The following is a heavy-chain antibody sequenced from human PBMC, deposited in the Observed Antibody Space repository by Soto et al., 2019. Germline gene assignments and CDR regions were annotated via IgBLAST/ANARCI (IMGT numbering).Heavy chain of an antibody. CDR1: GFTFSSYW. D-gene: IGHD6-6*01. Sequence: GGSLRLSCAASGFTFSSYWMSWVRQAPGKGLEWVANIKQDGSEKYYVDSVKGRFTISRDNAKNSLYLQMNSLRAEDTAVYYCASLSSSSSFHSYYYGMDVWGQGTTVTVSS. V-gene: IGHV3-7*05. J-gene: IGHJ6*02. CDR2: IKQDGSEK. CDR3: ASLSSSSSFHSYYYGMDV.